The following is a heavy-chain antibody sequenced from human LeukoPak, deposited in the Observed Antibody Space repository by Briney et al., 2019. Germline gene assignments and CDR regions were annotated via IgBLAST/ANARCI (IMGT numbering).Heavy chain of an antibody. CDR1: GITLSNYG. V-gene: IGHV3-23*01. J-gene: IGHJ4*02. CDR3: AKRGVVIRVILVGFHKEAYYFDS. Sequence: GGSLRLSCAVSGITLSNYGMSWVRQAPGKELEWVAGISGSGGGTNYADSVKGRFTISRDNSKNTLYLQMNSLRAEDTAVYFCAKRGVVIRVILVGFHKEAYYFDSWGQGALVTVSS. CDR2: ISGSGGGT. D-gene: IGHD3-22*01.